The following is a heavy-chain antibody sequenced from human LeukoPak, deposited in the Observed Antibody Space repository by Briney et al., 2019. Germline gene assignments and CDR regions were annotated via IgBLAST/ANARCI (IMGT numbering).Heavy chain of an antibody. J-gene: IGHJ5*02. CDR1: GFTFSSYE. Sequence: GGSLRLSCAASGFTFSSYEMNWVRQAPGKWLEWVSAITGSGGSTYYADSVKGRFTISRDNSKNTLYLQMNSLRAEDTAVYYCAKYGILTGSKWFDPWGQGTLVTVTS. V-gene: IGHV3-23*01. CDR2: ITGSGGST. CDR3: AKYGILTGSKWFDP. D-gene: IGHD3-9*01.